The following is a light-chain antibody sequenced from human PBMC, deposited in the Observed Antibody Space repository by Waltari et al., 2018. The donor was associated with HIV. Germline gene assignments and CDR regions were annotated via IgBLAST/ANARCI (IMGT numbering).Light chain of an antibody. CDR2: EVT. CDR1: SSDVGGYNY. J-gene: IGLJ2*01. CDR3: ASYAGSNNYVV. V-gene: IGLV2-8*01. Sequence: QSALTQPPSASGSPGQSVTISCTGSSSDVGGYNYASWYQQYPGKAPKRIIFEVTKRPSGVPDRFSGSKSGNTASLTVSGVQPEDEADYHCASYAGSNNYVVFGGGTKLTVL.